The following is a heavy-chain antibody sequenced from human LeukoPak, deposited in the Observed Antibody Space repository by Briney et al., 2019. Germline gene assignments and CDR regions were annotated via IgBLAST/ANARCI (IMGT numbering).Heavy chain of an antibody. CDR3: ARDPNLYSGTYDTY. J-gene: IGHJ4*02. D-gene: IGHD1-26*01. Sequence: GGSLRLSCAASGFTFSSYAMSWVRQAPGKGLEWVSTISDSGDSTYYADSVKGRFTISRDNSKNSVFLQMNSLRAEDTAVYYCARDPNLYSGTYDTYWGQGTLVTVSS. CDR1: GFTFSSYA. CDR2: ISDSGDST. V-gene: IGHV3-23*01.